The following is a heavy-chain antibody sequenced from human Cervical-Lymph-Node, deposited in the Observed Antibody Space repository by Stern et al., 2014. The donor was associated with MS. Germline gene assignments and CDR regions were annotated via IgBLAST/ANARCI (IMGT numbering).Heavy chain of an antibody. V-gene: IGHV1-46*01. J-gene: IGHJ3*02. CDR1: GFTFTSYY. Sequence: DQLVESGAEVKKPGASVKVSCKASGFTFTSYYMHWVRQAPGQGLEWMGIINTSGGSTGYAQKFSGKVTMTRDTSTRELYMALRSLRSEDTAVYYCARVGWERLDAFDSGGQGPMVTVSA. CDR3: ARVGWERLDAFDS. CDR2: INTSGGST. D-gene: IGHD1-1*01.